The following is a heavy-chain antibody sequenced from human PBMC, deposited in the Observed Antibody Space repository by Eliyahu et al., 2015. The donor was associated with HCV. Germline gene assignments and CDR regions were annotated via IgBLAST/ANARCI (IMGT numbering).Heavy chain of an antibody. CDR3: TVAQTVVPPAPHVN. V-gene: IGHV3-7*01. D-gene: IGHD2-2*01. Sequence: EVQLVESGGGLVQPGGSLRLSCAASGFTFXRYLMSWVRQAPGRGXEGVANIKQDGSEKYYVDSVKGRFTISRDNAENSLYLQMNGLRAEDTAMYYCTVAQTVVPPAPHVNWGQGTVVTVSS. CDR1: GFTFXRYL. J-gene: IGHJ4*02. CDR2: IKQDGSEK.